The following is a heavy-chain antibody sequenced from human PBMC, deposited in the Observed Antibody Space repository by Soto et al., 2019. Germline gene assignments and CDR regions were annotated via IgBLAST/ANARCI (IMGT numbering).Heavy chain of an antibody. CDR2: ISYDGSNK. J-gene: IGHJ6*02. D-gene: IGHD6-13*01. V-gene: IGHV3-30-3*01. CDR3: ARPTDSSSGYGMGV. Sequence: QVQLVESGGGVVQPGRSLRLSCAASGFTFSSYAMHWVRQAPGKGLEWVAVISYDGSNKYYADSVKGRFTISRDNSKTTLYRQMNSLRAEDTAGYYGARPTDSSSGYGMGVWGQGTPVTGSS. CDR1: GFTFSSYA.